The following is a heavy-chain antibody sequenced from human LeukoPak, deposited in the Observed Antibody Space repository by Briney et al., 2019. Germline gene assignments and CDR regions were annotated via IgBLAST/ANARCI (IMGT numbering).Heavy chain of an antibody. CDR1: GYTFSNFD. J-gene: IGHJ4*02. Sequence: ASVKVSCKASGYTFSNFDISWVRQATGQGLEWMGWMNPNSGNTGYAGKFQGRIAMTRDTSINIAYMELSSLTSEDTAVYYCARNGGLAGWWGQGTLATVSS. V-gene: IGHV1-8*01. D-gene: IGHD2-8*01. CDR3: ARNGGLAGW. CDR2: MNPNSGNT.